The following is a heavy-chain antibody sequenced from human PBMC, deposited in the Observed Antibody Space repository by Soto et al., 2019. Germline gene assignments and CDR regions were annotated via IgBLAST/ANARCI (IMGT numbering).Heavy chain of an antibody. CDR1: GFTFSSYD. CDR2: ISGSGGST. V-gene: IGHV3-23*01. Sequence: EVQLLESGGGLVQPGGSLRLSCAASGFTFSSYDMNWVRQAPVKGLEWVSGISGSGGSTDYADSVKGRFTISRDNSKNKLYLQMNSLRAEDTAVYYCAKAARSIKYSYYGMDVWGQGTTVTVSS. CDR3: AKAARSIKYSYYGMDV. J-gene: IGHJ6*02.